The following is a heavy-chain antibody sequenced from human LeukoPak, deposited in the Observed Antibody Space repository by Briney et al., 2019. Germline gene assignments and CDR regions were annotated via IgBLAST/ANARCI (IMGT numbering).Heavy chain of an antibody. V-gene: IGHV3-23*01. D-gene: IGHD3/OR15-3a*01. CDR2: ISGSGGST. Sequence: PGGSLRLSCAASGFSFSSYAMSWVRQAPGKGLEWVSAISGSGGSTYSADSVKGRFTISRDNSKNTLYLQMNSLRAEGTAVYYCAKGTSLSRFDPWGQGTLVTVSS. CDR1: GFSFSSYA. J-gene: IGHJ5*02. CDR3: AKGTSLSRFDP.